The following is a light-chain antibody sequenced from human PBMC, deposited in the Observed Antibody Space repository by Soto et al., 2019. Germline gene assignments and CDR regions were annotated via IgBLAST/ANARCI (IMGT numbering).Light chain of an antibody. CDR1: QSVSSSY. CDR2: GAS. Sequence: EIVLTQSPGTLSLSPGERATLSCRASQSVSSSYLAWYQQKPGQAPRLLIYGASSRATGIPDRFSGSGSGTHFTLTISRLEREDFAVYYCQQYDSSLFAFGPGTKVNI. V-gene: IGKV3-20*01. CDR3: QQYDSSLFA. J-gene: IGKJ3*01.